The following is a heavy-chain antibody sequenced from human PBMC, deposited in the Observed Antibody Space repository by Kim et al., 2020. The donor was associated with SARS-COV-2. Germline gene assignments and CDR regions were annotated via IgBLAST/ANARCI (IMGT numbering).Heavy chain of an antibody. CDR3: ARGLRIYSYDFQYYYAMDV. D-gene: IGHD5-18*01. Sequence: SETLSLTCTVSGGSISSYYWNWIRQSPGKGLEWIGYIYYSGSTNYSPSLKSRVTMSVDTSKNQFSLKLSSVTPADTAVYYCARGLRIYSYDFQYYYAMDV. CDR2: IYYSGST. CDR1: GGSISSYY. J-gene: IGHJ6*01. V-gene: IGHV4-59*01.